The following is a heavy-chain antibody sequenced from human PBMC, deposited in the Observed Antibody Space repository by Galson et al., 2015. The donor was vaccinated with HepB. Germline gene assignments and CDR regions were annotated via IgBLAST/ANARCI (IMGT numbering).Heavy chain of an antibody. CDR3: AKGSDRAAPYHMDV. J-gene: IGHJ6*02. V-gene: IGHV3-21*01. D-gene: IGHD1-14*01. CDR2: ISSDSTYK. Sequence: SLRLSCAASGFTFSRYSMNWVRQAPGKGLEWVSSISSDSTYKDYAESLMGRFTISRDNAKNSLYLQLDRLRAEDTAMYYCAKGSDRAAPYHMDVWGQGTTVTVS. CDR1: GFTFSRYS.